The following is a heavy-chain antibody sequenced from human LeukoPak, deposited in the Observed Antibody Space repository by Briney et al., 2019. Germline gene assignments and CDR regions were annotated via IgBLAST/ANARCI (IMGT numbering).Heavy chain of an antibody. CDR1: GFTFSSYW. CDR3: ARDRGSGSFQRVPIFDY. CDR2: IKRDGSEK. D-gene: IGHD1-26*01. V-gene: IGHV3-7*01. Sequence: GGSLRLSCAASGFTFSSYWMTWVRQAPGKGLEWVANIKRDGSEKHYVDSVKGRFTISRDNAKNTLYLQMNSLRAEDTAVYCCARDRGSGSFQRVPIFDYWGQGTLVTVSS. J-gene: IGHJ4*02.